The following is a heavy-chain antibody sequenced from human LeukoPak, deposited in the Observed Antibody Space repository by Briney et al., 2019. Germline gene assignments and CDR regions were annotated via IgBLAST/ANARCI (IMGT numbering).Heavy chain of an antibody. Sequence: PSETLSLTCTVSGGSISSSSYFWGWIRQPPGKGLEWIGTIYYSGSTYYNPSLKSRVTISVDTSKNQFSLKLSSVTAADTAVYYCARDPGRGIVVVSYYFDYWGQGTLVTVSS. CDR3: ARDPGRGIVVVSYYFDY. CDR1: GGSISSSSYF. V-gene: IGHV4-39*07. J-gene: IGHJ4*02. CDR2: IYYSGST. D-gene: IGHD3-22*01.